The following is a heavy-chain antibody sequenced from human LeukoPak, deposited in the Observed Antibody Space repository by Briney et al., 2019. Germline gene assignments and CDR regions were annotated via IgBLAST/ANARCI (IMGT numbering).Heavy chain of an antibody. J-gene: IGHJ4*02. V-gene: IGHV3-23*01. Sequence: GGSLRLSCAASGFTFNSYAMSWVREAPARGLEWVSSLRGNGDTFYADSVKGRFTLSRDESRNTVYLQLNNLRVEDTAIYYCAKANWVSNADAVWWGQGTQVTVSS. CDR3: AKANWVSNADAVW. CDR1: GFTFNSYA. D-gene: IGHD1-1*01. CDR2: LRGNGDT.